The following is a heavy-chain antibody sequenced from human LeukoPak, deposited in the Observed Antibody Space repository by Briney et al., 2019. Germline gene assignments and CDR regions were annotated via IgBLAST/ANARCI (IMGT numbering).Heavy chain of an antibody. D-gene: IGHD3-10*02. Sequence: GGSLRLSCAASGFTVSSNHLTWVRQVPGKGLEWVSVIYSGGSTYYADSVKGRFTISRDNSKNTLYLQMNSLRAEDTAVYYCAELGITMIGGVWGKGTTVTISS. CDR2: IYSGGST. J-gene: IGHJ6*04. CDR3: AELGITMIGGV. V-gene: IGHV3-66*01. CDR1: GFTVSSNH.